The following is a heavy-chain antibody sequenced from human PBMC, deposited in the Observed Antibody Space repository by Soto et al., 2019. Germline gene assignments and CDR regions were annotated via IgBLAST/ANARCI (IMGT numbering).Heavy chain of an antibody. CDR1: GGSISNYY. D-gene: IGHD3-10*01. Sequence: PSETLSLTCTVSGGSISNYYWSWIRQPPGKGLEWIGYIYYSGTTNYNPSLQSRVTISVDTSKKQFSLNLGSVTAADTAVYYCARDQGPITSSYYFGMDVWGQGTTVTVSS. CDR3: ARDQGPITSSYYFGMDV. V-gene: IGHV4-59*01. J-gene: IGHJ6*02. CDR2: IYYSGTT.